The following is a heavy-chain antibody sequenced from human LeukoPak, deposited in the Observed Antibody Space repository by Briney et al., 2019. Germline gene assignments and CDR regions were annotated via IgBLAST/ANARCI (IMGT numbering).Heavy chain of an antibody. V-gene: IGHV1-3*01. D-gene: IGHD3-3*01. Sequence: ASVKVSCKASGYTFTSYAMHWVRQAPGQRLEWMGWINAGNGNTKYSQKFQGRDTITRDTSASTAYMELSSLRSEDTAVYYCARTVVDYDFWSGYFTRPFYGMDVWGQGTTVTVSS. J-gene: IGHJ6*02. CDR1: GYTFTSYA. CDR3: ARTVVDYDFWSGYFTRPFYGMDV. CDR2: INAGNGNT.